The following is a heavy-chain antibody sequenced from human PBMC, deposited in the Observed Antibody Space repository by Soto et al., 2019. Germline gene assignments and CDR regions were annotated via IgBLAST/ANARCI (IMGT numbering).Heavy chain of an antibody. CDR1: GFTFGDYA. D-gene: IGHD3-16*01. CDR3: TVLGAPHYYYGMDV. CDR2: IRSKAYGGTT. J-gene: IGHJ6*02. Sequence: SLRLSCTASGFTFGDYAMSWFRQAPGRGLEWVGFIRSKAYGGTTEYAASVKGRFTISRDDSKSIAYLQMNSLKTEDTAVYYCTVLGAPHYYYGMDVWGQGTTVTV. V-gene: IGHV3-49*03.